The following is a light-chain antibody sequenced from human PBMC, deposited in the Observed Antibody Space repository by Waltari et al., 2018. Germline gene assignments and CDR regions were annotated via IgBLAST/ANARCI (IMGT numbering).Light chain of an antibody. CDR3: QQYGSSPLT. V-gene: IGKV3-20*01. J-gene: IGKJ4*01. Sequence: IVLTQSPGTLSLSPGERATLSCRASQSVPYRYLAWYQQRPGQDPRLLIYGATSRATGIPDSFSGGGSGTDFTLSISRLEPEDFAVYYCQQYGSSPLTFGGGTKVEIE. CDR2: GAT. CDR1: QSVPYRY.